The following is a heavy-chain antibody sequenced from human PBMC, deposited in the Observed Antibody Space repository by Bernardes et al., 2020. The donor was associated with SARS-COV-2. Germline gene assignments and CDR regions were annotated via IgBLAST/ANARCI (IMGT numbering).Heavy chain of an antibody. Sequence: GRSLRVSCAASGFTFSSYGMHWVRQAPGKGLEWVAVIWYDGSNKYYADSVKGRFTISRDNSKNTLFLQMNSLRAEDTAVYYCAKDRVGVGTTTDYFDYWGPFSLVTVSS. V-gene: IGHV3-33*06. J-gene: IGHJ4*01. CDR1: GFTFSSYG. CDR2: IWYDGSNK. CDR3: AKDRVGVGTTTDYFDY. D-gene: IGHD1-26*01.